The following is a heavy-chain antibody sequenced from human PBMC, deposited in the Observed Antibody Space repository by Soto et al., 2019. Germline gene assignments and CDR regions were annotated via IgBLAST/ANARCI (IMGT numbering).Heavy chain of an antibody. D-gene: IGHD4-17*01. CDR2: VSNTGGIT. CDR3: AQESPVTQQLFGYYFDD. Sequence: EVQLLESGGGLIQPGGSLRLSCATSGFTFSSYAMSWVRQAPGEGLEWVSAVSNTGGITYYTDSVKGRFTISRDNSNNQWYLQMNSLRGEDTAVYYCAQESPVTQQLFGYYFDDWGQGILVTVSS. J-gene: IGHJ4*02. CDR1: GFTFSSYA. V-gene: IGHV3-23*01.